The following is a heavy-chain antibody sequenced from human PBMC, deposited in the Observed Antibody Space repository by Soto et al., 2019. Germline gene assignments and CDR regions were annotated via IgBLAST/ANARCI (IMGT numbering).Heavy chain of an antibody. CDR1: GGSFSGYY. CDR2: INHSGST. J-gene: IGHJ5*02. Sequence: PSETLSLTCAVYGGSFSGYYWSWIRQPPGKGLEWIGEINHSGSTNYNPSLKSRVTISVDTSKNQFSLKLSSVTAADTAVYYCARDLEYHPGGYNWFDPWGQGTLVTVSS. D-gene: IGHD2-2*01. V-gene: IGHV4-34*09. CDR3: ARDLEYHPGGYNWFDP.